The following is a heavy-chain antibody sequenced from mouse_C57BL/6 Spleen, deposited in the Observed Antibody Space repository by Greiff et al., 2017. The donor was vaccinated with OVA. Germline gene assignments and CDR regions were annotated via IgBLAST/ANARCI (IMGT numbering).Heavy chain of an antibody. CDR2: IYPGDGDT. V-gene: IGHV1-80*01. CDR3: ARELTGAWFAY. Sequence: VKLMESGAELVKPGASVKISCKASGYAFSSYWMNWVKQRPGKGLEWIGQIYPGDGDTNYNGKFKGKATLTADKSSSTAYMQLSSLTSEDSAVYFCARELTGAWFAYWGQGTLVTVSA. J-gene: IGHJ3*01. D-gene: IGHD4-1*01. CDR1: GYAFSSYW.